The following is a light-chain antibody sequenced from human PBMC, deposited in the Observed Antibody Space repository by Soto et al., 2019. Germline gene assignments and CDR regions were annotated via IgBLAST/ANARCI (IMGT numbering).Light chain of an antibody. Sequence: EIVLTQSPATLSLSPGERATLSCRASQSVSSYLAWYQQKPGQAPRLLIYDASNRATGIPARFSGSGSGTDFTLTISSLEPEDVAVYYCQQRSNWRFTFGPGTKVDIK. V-gene: IGKV3-11*01. CDR2: DAS. J-gene: IGKJ3*01. CDR1: QSVSSY. CDR3: QQRSNWRFT.